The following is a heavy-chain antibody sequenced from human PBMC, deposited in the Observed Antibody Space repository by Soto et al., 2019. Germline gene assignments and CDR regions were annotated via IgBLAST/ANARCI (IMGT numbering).Heavy chain of an antibody. Sequence: QVHLVQSGAEVKKPGASVKVSCKGSGYAFTTYGITWVRQAPGQGLEWMGWISAHNGNTNYAQKIQGRATVTRDTSTSTVYMELRSLRSDDTAVSYCARGRYGDYWGQGALVTVSS. CDR2: ISAHNGNT. D-gene: IGHD1-1*01. CDR3: ARGRYGDY. CDR1: GYAFTTYG. V-gene: IGHV1-18*01. J-gene: IGHJ4*02.